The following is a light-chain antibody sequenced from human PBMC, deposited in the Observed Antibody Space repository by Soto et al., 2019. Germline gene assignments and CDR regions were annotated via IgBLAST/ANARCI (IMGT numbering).Light chain of an antibody. CDR3: QQSASWPWT. Sequence: EIVMTQSPAKLSVSPGERATLSCRASQGIRNFLAWYQQKPGQAPRLLISGASTRATGIPARFSGSGSGTDFTLTISSLQSEDFSVYSCQQSASWPWTFGQGIKVEIK. V-gene: IGKV3-15*01. J-gene: IGKJ1*01. CDR2: GAS. CDR1: QGIRNF.